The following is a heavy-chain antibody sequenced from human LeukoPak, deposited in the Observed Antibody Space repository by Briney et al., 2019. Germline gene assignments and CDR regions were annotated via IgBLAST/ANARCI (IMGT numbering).Heavy chain of an antibody. J-gene: IGHJ6*02. CDR3: ARSPTRDLLRYFDLGLDYYYYGMDV. Sequence: ASVTVSCTASGGTFSSYAISWVRQAPGQGLEWMGWISAYNGNTNYAQKLQGRVTMTTDTSTSTAYMELRSLRSDDTAVYYCARSPTRDLLRYFDLGLDYYYYGMDVWGQGTTVTVSS. V-gene: IGHV1-18*01. D-gene: IGHD3-9*01. CDR2: ISAYNGNT. CDR1: GGTFSSYA.